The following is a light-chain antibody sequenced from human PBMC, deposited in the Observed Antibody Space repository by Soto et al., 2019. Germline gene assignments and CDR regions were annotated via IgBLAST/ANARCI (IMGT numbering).Light chain of an antibody. Sequence: EVVLTQSPAILSLSPGERATLSCRASQSLSSSYFAWYQHKPGQGPRLLIYGAFTRATGIPDRFSGSGSGTDFTLTISRLETEDFAVFYCPQYGTSEIIFGQGTRLEIK. CDR2: GAF. J-gene: IGKJ5*01. CDR3: PQYGTSEII. CDR1: QSLSSSY. V-gene: IGKV3-20*01.